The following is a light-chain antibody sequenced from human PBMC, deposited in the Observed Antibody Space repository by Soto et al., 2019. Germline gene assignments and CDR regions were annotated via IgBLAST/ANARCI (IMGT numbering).Light chain of an antibody. Sequence: SYELTQPPSVSVSPGQTASITCSGAKLGDKYACWYQQKPGQSPVLVIYQDSKRPSGIPERFSGSNSGNTATLTISGTQAMDEADYYCQAWDSSHWVFGGGTKLTVL. CDR2: QDS. J-gene: IGLJ3*02. CDR1: KLGDKY. V-gene: IGLV3-1*01. CDR3: QAWDSSHWV.